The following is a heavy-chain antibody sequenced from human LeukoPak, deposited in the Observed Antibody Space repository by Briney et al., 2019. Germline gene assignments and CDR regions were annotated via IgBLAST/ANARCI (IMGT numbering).Heavy chain of an antibody. Sequence: PGGSLRLSCAASGLTFSTFSMNWVRQAPGKGPEWVANIKQDGSEKYYVDSVKGRFTISRDNAKNSLYLQMNSLRAEDTAVYYCARGGGTMVRGVYYMDVWGKGTTVTVSS. CDR3: ARGGGTMVRGVYYMDV. V-gene: IGHV3-7*01. CDR1: GLTFSTFS. CDR2: IKQDGSEK. D-gene: IGHD3-10*01. J-gene: IGHJ6*03.